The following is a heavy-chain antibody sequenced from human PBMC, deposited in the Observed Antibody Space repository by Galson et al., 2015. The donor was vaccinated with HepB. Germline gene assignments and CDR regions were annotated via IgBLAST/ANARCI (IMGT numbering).Heavy chain of an antibody. CDR3: AKDPNYYDILTGYYKGGYFDY. V-gene: IGHV3-30*18. CDR2: ISYDGSNK. Sequence: SLRLSCAASGFTFSSYGMHWVRQAPGKGLEWVAVISYDGSNKYYADSVKGRFTISRDNSKNTLYLQMNSLRAEDTAVYYCAKDPNYYDILTGYYKGGYFDYWGQGTLVTVSS. CDR1: GFTFSSYG. D-gene: IGHD3-9*01. J-gene: IGHJ4*02.